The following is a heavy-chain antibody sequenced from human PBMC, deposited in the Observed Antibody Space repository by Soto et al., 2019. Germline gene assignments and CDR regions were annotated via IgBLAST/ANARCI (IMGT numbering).Heavy chain of an antibody. D-gene: IGHD6-6*01. CDR3: ARIPEYSRFFFSPQKSYNWFDP. CDR2: IFSNDEK. V-gene: IGHV2-26*01. Sequence: QVTLKESGPVLVKPTETLTLTCTVSGFSLSNARMGVSWIRQPPGKALEWLAHIFSNDEKSYSTSLKSRLNNSKDTSKSQVVLNMTKLDPLDTATYYCARIPEYSRFFFSPQKSYNWFDPWGQGTLVTVSS. J-gene: IGHJ5*02. CDR1: GFSLSNARMG.